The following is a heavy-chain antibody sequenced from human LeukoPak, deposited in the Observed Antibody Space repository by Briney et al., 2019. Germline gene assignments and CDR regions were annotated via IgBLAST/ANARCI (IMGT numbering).Heavy chain of an antibody. J-gene: IGHJ5*02. V-gene: IGHV1-18*01. CDR1: GYTFTSYD. CDR2: MNPNSGNT. Sequence: ASVKVSCKASGYTFTSYDINWVRQATGQGLEWMGWMNPNSGNTNYAQKLQGRVTMTTDTSTSTAYMELRSLRSDDTAVYYCARSLAYYDFWSGYSENNWFDPWGQGTLVTVSS. CDR3: ARSLAYYDFWSGYSENNWFDP. D-gene: IGHD3-3*01.